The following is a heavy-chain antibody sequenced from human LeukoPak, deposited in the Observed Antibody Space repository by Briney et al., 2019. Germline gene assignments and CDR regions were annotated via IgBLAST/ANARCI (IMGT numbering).Heavy chain of an antibody. D-gene: IGHD6-19*01. CDR3: ARGPSLYSSGWYQPQGYFDY. Sequence: PGGSLRLSCAASGVIVSSNYMSWVRQAPGKGLEWVSFIYSGGSTYYADSVKGRFTISRHNSKNTLYLQMNSLRAEDTAVYYCARGPSLYSSGWYQPQGYFDYWGQGTLVTVSS. J-gene: IGHJ4*02. CDR2: IYSGGST. V-gene: IGHV3-53*04. CDR1: GVIVSSNY.